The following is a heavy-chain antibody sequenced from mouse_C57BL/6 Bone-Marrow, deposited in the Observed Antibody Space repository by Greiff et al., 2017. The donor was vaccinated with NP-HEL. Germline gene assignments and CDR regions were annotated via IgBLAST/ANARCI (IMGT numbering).Heavy chain of an antibody. CDR3: AREGTTGDWYFDV. V-gene: IGHV3-1*01. J-gene: IGHJ1*03. CDR1: GYSITSGYD. Sequence: DVQLQESGPGMVKPSQSLSLTCTVTGYSITSGYDWHWIRHSPGNKLEWMGYISYSGSTNYNPSIKSRTSITHDTSKNHFFLKLNSVTTEDTATYYCAREGTTGDWYFDVWGTGTTVTVSS. CDR2: ISYSGST. D-gene: IGHD1-1*01.